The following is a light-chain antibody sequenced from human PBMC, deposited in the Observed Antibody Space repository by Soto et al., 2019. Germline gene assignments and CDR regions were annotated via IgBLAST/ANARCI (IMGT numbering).Light chain of an antibody. CDR3: QQYGSSPPYT. CDR2: GAS. J-gene: IGKJ2*01. CDR1: QSVNSSC. V-gene: IGKV3-20*01. Sequence: EIVLTQSPGTLSLSPEERATLSCRASQSVNSSCLAWYQQKPGQAPRLLIYGASSRATGIPDRFSGSGSGTDFTLTISRLEPEHFAVYYCQQYGSSPPYTFGQGTKLEIK.